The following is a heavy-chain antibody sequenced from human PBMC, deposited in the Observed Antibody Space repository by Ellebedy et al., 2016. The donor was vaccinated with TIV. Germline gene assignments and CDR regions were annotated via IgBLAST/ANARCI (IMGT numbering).Heavy chain of an antibody. CDR3: ARDPPILIMLVVADY. J-gene: IGHJ4*02. V-gene: IGHV3-23*01. CDR2: ISGSGDST. Sequence: PGGSLRLSCAASGFTFSIYAMSWVRQAPGKGLEWVSGISGSGDSTSYADSVKGRFTISRDNSKNTLYLQMSGLGAEDTAVYYCARDPPILIMLVVADYWGQGTLVTVSS. D-gene: IGHD3-22*01. CDR1: GFTFSIYA.